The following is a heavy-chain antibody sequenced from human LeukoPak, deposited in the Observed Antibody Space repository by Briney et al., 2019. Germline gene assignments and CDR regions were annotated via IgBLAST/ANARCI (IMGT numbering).Heavy chain of an antibody. J-gene: IGHJ3*01. V-gene: IGHV3-69-1*02. CDR2: IGTSKMT. CDR1: GFAFGSYE. Sequence: PGGSLRLSCAASGFAFGSYEMTWVRQAPGKGLEWISFIGTSKMTQYADSVRGRFTISRDNAKKSMSLQMNSLGVEDTGVYYCARVEYVFGTGAYLGVFDVWGPGTMVTVSS. CDR3: ARVEYVFGTGAYLGVFDV. D-gene: IGHD3-10*01.